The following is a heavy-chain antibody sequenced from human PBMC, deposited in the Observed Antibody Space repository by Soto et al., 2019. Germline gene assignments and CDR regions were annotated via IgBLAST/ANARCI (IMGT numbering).Heavy chain of an antibody. CDR2: INPADSYI. CDR3: ARHQRDDA. CDR1: VYSFTSNW. V-gene: IGHV5-51*01. J-gene: IGHJ3*01. Sequence: GESLKISCQGSVYSFTSNWICWLRHMPVKGLEWMGMINPADSYIKYSPSFQGQVTSSANKSIGTSYLQWSSLKASDTAMYYWARHQRDDA.